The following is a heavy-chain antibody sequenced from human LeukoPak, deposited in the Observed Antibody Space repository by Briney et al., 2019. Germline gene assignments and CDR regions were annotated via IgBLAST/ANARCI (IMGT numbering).Heavy chain of an antibody. CDR3: VIPRASMGY. D-gene: IGHD1-26*01. J-gene: IGHJ4*02. V-gene: IGHV3-64D*06. CDR1: GFTFSTYA. CDR2: ISDNGRNT. Sequence: QTGGSLRLSCSASGFTFSTYAMHWVRQAPGKGLEYASAISDNGRNTFYADSVKGRFTISRDNSKNTLYLQMSSLRVEDTAVYFCVIPRASMGYWGQGTLVTVSS.